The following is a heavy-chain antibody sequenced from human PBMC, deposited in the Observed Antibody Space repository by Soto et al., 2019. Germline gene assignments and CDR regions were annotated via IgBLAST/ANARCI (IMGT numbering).Heavy chain of an antibody. CDR1: GGSFSGYY. V-gene: IGHV4-34*01. J-gene: IGHJ4*02. D-gene: IGHD6-6*01. Sequence: PSETLSLTCAVYGGSFSGYYWSWIRQPPGKGLEWIGEINHSGSTNYNPSLKSRVTISVDTSKNQFSLKLSSVTAADTAVYYCARERIPKEYSSSSGVYFFDYWGQGTLVTVSS. CDR2: INHSGST. CDR3: ARERIPKEYSSSSGVYFFDY.